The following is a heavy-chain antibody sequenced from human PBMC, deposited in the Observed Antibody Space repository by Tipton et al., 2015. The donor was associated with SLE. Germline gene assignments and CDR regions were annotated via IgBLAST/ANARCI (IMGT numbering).Heavy chain of an antibody. Sequence: TLSLTCTVSGGSISRSSHYWGWIRQPPGKGLEWIGSTYYSGRTYYNSSLKSRVTISVDTSKNQFSLKLSSVTDADTAVYYCAREGQYQGWFDPWGQGTLVTVSS. CDR3: AREGQYQGWFDP. D-gene: IGHD2-2*01. V-gene: IGHV4-39*07. J-gene: IGHJ5*02. CDR2: TYYSGRT. CDR1: GGSISRSSHY.